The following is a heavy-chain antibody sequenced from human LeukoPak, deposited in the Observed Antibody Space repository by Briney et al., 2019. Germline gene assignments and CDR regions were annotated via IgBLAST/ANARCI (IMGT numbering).Heavy chain of an antibody. CDR2: ISGSDGRT. Sequence: GGSLRLSCAASGFTFSGYAMSWVRQAPGKGLEWVSSISGSDGRTNYADSVKGRFTISRDNSKNTLYPQMNSLRAEDTAVYYCAKEDFYESSGYPPFDYWGQGTLVTVSS. CDR1: GFTFSGYA. J-gene: IGHJ4*02. D-gene: IGHD3-22*01. V-gene: IGHV3-23*01. CDR3: AKEDFYESSGYPPFDY.